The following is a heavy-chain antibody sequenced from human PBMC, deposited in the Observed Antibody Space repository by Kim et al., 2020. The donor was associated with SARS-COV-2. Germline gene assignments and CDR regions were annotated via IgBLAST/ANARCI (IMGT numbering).Heavy chain of an antibody. CDR3: ARGGYYGSGKDFDY. D-gene: IGHD3-10*01. Sequence: AQGFTGRFVFSLDTSVSTAYLQISSLKAEDTAVYYCARGGYYGSGKDFDYWGQGTLVTVSS. J-gene: IGHJ4*02. V-gene: IGHV7-4-1*02.